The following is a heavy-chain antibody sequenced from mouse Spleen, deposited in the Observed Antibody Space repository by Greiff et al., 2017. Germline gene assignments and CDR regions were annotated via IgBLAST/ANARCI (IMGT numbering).Heavy chain of an antibody. Sequence: ESGPGLVKPSQSLSLTCSVTGYSITSGYYWNWIRQFPGNKLEWMGYISYDGSNNYNPSLKNRISITRDTSKNQFFLKLNSVTTEDTATYYCARGWGNYFDYWGQGTTLTVSS. J-gene: IGHJ2*01. CDR3: ARGWGNYFDY. D-gene: IGHD4-1*01. CDR1: GYSITSGYY. V-gene: IGHV3-6*01. CDR2: ISYDGSN.